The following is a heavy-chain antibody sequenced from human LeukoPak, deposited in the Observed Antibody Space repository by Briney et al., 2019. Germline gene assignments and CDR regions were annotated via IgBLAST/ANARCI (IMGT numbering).Heavy chain of an antibody. CDR3: ARRRDGYNSPNYYYYYGMDV. V-gene: IGHV4-59*01. CDR2: IYYSGST. CDR1: GDSISSYY. Sequence: SETLSLTCTVSGDSISSYYWSWIRQPPGKGLEWIGYIYYSGSTNYNPSLKSRVTISVDTSKNQFSLKLSSVTDADTAVYYCARRRDGYNSPNYYYYYGMDVWGQGTTVTVSS. D-gene: IGHD5-24*01. J-gene: IGHJ6*02.